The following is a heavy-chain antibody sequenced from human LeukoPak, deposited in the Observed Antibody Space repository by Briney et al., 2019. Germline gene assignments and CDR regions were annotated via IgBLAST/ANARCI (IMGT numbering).Heavy chain of an antibody. V-gene: IGHV5-51*01. D-gene: IGHD3-10*01. CDR1: RYSFTSYW. CDR3: ARQGSAFDI. Sequence: LGVSLKISRMGSRYSFTSYWIGWVRQMPGKGLEWMGIIYPGDSDTRSSPSFQGQVTISADKSISTAYLQWSSLKASDTAMYYCARQGSAFDIWGQGTMVTVSS. J-gene: IGHJ3*02. CDR2: IYPGDSDT.